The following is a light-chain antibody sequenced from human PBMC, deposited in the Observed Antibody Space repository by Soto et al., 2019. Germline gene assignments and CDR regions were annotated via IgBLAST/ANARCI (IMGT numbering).Light chain of an antibody. CDR2: DAS. J-gene: IGKJ4*01. CDR1: QGIGSA. V-gene: IGKV1-13*02. CDR3: LLFNTYPQA. Sequence: AIQLTQSPPSLSASIGDRVTITCRARQGIGSALAWYQQAPGKPPKLLIFDASTLENGVPARFSGSGSGTDFTLTISSVQAEDVATYYCLLFNTYPQAFGRGTKVEIK.